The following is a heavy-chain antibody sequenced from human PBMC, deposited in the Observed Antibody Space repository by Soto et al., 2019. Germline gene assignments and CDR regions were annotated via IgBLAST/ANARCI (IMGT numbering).Heavy chain of an antibody. J-gene: IGHJ3*02. D-gene: IGHD4-17*01. CDR2: LYIGGYT. CDR1: GFSVRSNY. CDR3: ARESEYGDYDRGFDI. V-gene: IGHV3-53*01. Sequence: EVQLVESGGGLIQPGGSLRLSCAASGFSVRSNYMSWGRQAPGKGLEWVSVLYIGGYTYYADSVKGRFTISRDNSKNTLYLQMDRLRAEDTAVYYCARESEYGDYDRGFDIWGQGTMVIVSS.